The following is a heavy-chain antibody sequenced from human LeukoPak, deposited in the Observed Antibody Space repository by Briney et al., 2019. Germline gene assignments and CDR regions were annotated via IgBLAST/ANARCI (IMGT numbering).Heavy chain of an antibody. D-gene: IGHD3-10*01. CDR2: IYYSGNT. CDR3: ARVWFGGYAMDV. V-gene: IGHV4-28*03. CDR1: GYSFSSSNW. J-gene: IGHJ6*02. Sequence: PSDTLSLTCAVSGYSFSSSNWWGWIRPPPGKGLEWLGYIYYSGNTYYNPSLKSRVTMSVDTSKNQFSLKLSSVTAVVTAVYYCARVWFGGYAMDVWGQGTTITVSS.